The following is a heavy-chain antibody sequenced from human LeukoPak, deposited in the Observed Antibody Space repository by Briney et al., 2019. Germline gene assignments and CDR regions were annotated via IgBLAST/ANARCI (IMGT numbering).Heavy chain of an antibody. CDR2: INAGNGNT. Sequence: ASVKVSCKASGYTFTSYAMHWVRQAPGQRLEWMGWINAGNGNTKYSQEFQGRVTITRDTSASTAYMELSSLRSEDTAVYYCARLYQHDSSTYRPVDYWGQGTLVTVSS. D-gene: IGHD3-22*01. CDR3: ARLYQHDSSTYRPVDY. V-gene: IGHV1-3*03. CDR1: GYTFTSYA. J-gene: IGHJ4*02.